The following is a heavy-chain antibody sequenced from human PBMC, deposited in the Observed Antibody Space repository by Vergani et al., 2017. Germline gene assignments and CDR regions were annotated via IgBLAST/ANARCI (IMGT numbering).Heavy chain of an antibody. Sequence: QVQLQESGPGLVKPSQTLSLTCTVSGGSISSGDYYWSWIRQPPGKGLEWIGYIYYSGSTSYNPSLKSRVTISVDTSKNQFSLKLSSVTAADTAVYYCARVSWDSRYYDSSGYYGVAFDIWGQGTMVTVSS. J-gene: IGHJ3*02. D-gene: IGHD3-22*01. CDR3: ARVSWDSRYYDSSGYYGVAFDI. CDR2: IYYSGST. V-gene: IGHV4-30-4*01. CDR1: GGSISSGDYY.